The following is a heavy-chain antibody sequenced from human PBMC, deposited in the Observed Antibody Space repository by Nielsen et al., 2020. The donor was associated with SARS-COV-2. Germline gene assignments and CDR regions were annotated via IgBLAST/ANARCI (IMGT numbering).Heavy chain of an antibody. D-gene: IGHD2-2*01. J-gene: IGHJ6*03. Sequence: GSLRLSCTVSGGSISSSSFYWGWIRQPPGQGLEWIGSIYYSGSTHYNPSLKSRVTISMDTSKNQFSLKLSSVTAADTAVYYCARAGIGYCSSTSCYDYYYYYYMDVWGKGTTVTVSS. CDR2: IYYSGST. CDR3: ARAGIGYCSSTSCYDYYYYYYMDV. V-gene: IGHV4-39*07. CDR1: GGSISSSSFY.